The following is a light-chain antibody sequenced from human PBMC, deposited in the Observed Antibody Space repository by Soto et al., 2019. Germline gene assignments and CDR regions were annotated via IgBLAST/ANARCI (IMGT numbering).Light chain of an antibody. J-gene: IGLJ2*01. CDR2: SNN. CDR3: ATWDDSLNAVV. Sequence: QSALTQPPSASGTPGQRVTISCSGSSSNIGRNPVNWYQQLPGTAPKLLISSNNERPSGVPDRISGSKSGTSASLAITGLQSEDEADYYCATWDDSLNAVVFGGGTKVTVL. V-gene: IGLV1-44*01. CDR1: SSNIGRNP.